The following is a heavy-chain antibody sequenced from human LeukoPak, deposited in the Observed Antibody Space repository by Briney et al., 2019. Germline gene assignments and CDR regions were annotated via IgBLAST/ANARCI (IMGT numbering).Heavy chain of an antibody. J-gene: IGHJ5*02. V-gene: IGHV4-30-2*01. CDR3: ARGSVRFLEWLLYRPGKGNWFDP. Sequence: PSQTLSLTCTVSGGSISSGGYYWSWIRQPPGKGLEWIGYIYHSGSTYYNPSLKSRVTISVDRSKNQFSLKLSSVTAADTAVYYCARGSVRFLEWLLYRPGKGNWFDPWGQGTLVTVSS. D-gene: IGHD3-3*01. CDR2: IYHSGST. CDR1: GGSISSGGYY.